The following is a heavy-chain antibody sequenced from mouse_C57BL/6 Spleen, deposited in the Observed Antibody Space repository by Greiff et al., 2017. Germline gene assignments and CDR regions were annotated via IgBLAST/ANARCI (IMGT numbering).Heavy chain of an antibody. CDR1: GYAFSSYW. CDR3: ARGGYDGFYAMDD. V-gene: IGHV1-80*01. CDR2: IYPGDGDT. Sequence: VQLQQSGAELVKPGASVKISCKASGYAFSSYWMNWVKQRPGKGLEWIGQIYPGDGDTNYNGKFKGKATLTADKSSSTAYMQLSSLTSEDSAVYFCARGGYDGFYAMDDWGQGTSVTVSS. J-gene: IGHJ4*01. D-gene: IGHD2-2*01.